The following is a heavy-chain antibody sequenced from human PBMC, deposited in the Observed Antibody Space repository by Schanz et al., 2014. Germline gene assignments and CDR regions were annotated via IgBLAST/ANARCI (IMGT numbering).Heavy chain of an antibody. Sequence: EVQLVESGGGLVQPGGSLRLSCTASGFTFSDYWMSWVRQAPGKGPEWVANIKHDGSVKDYVDSVEGRFTISRDNSRDTVYLQMNSLRAEDAAVYYCARDHTTESFFSAGPPIDSWGQGTLXTVSS. CDR1: GFTFSDYW. J-gene: IGHJ4*02. CDR2: IKHDGSVK. V-gene: IGHV3-7*04. CDR3: ARDHTTESFFSAGPPIDS. D-gene: IGHD1-26*01.